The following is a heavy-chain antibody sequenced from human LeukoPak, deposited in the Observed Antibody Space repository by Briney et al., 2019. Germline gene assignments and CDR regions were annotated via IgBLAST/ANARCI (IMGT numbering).Heavy chain of an antibody. CDR3: ARENNGFDM. CDR2: INPSGGTT. CDR1: GYTFIDYY. Sequence: SSVKVCCKASGYTFIDYYMYWVRQAPGQGLEWMGMINPSGGTTMYAQKFQVRVTLTRDTSTSTIFMDLSSLSSADTAVYYCARENNGFDMWGQGTRVTVSS. D-gene: IGHD2/OR15-2a*01. V-gene: IGHV1-46*01. J-gene: IGHJ3*02.